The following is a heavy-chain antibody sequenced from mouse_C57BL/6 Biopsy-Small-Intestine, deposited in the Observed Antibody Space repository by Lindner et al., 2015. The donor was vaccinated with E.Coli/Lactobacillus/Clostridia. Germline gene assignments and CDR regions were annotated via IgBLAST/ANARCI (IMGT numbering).Heavy chain of an antibody. CDR2: ISYSGNT. D-gene: IGHD1-1*01. J-gene: IGHJ2*01. CDR3: ARGYYGSRYGYYFDY. Sequence: VQLQESGPGMVKPSQSLSLTCTVTGYSITSGYDWHWIRHFPGNRLEWMGYISYSGNTNYNPSLKSRISITHDTSKNHFFLKLNSVTTEDTATYYCARGYYGSRYGYYFDYWGQGTTLTVSS. CDR1: GYSITSGYD. V-gene: IGHV3-1*01.